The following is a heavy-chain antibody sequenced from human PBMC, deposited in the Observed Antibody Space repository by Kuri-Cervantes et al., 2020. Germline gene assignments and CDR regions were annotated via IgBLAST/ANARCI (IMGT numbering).Heavy chain of an antibody. CDR3: AGDSYSSGWYVGFDY. Sequence: SVKVSCKASGGTFSSYAISWVRQAPGQGLEWMGGIIPIFGTANYAQKFQGRVTITTGESTSTAYMELSSLRSEDTAVYYCAGDSYSSGWYVGFDYWGQGTLVTVSS. D-gene: IGHD6-19*01. V-gene: IGHV1-69*05. CDR1: GGTFSSYA. J-gene: IGHJ4*02. CDR2: IIPIFGTA.